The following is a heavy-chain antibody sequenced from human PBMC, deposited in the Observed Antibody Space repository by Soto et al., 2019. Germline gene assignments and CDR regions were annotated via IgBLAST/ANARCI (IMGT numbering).Heavy chain of an antibody. D-gene: IGHD1-1*01. Sequence: HPQLQESGPGLVKPTETLSLICIVSGDSVSSSTYYWGWIRQVPGKGPEWIGTIFYSGGTYYNPSLESQVSIFVDASKNRFSLELTSVTAAEPAVYYGATSPNPNWFDYWGQGALVTASS. V-gene: IGHV4-39*02. J-gene: IGHJ4*02. CDR1: GDSVSSSTYY. CDR3: ATSPNPNWFDY. CDR2: IFYSGGT.